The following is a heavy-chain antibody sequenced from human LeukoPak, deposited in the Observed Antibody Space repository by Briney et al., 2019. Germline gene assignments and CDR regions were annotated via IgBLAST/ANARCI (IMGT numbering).Heavy chain of an antibody. D-gene: IGHD3-22*01. CDR2: VYYSGST. CDR1: GGAISSRSYY. J-gene: IGHJ5*02. V-gene: IGHV4-39*01. CDR3: ARHGDYYDSSGPRSWFDP. Sequence: SETLSLTCTVSGGAISSRSYYWGWIRQPPGRGLEWIGSVYYSGSTFYNPSLKSRVTISVDTSKNQFSLKLSSVTAADTAVHYCARHGDYYDSSGPRSWFDPWGQGSLVTVSS.